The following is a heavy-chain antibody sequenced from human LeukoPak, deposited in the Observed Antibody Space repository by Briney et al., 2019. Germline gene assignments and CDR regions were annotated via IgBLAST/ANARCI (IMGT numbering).Heavy chain of an antibody. D-gene: IGHD6-6*01. CDR3: ARVEAARPYYGMDV. V-gene: IGHV4-59*01. Sequence: PSETLSLTCAVSGGSINSYYWSWIRQPPGKGLEWIGYIYYSGSTNYNPSLKSRVTISVDTSKNQFSLKLSSVTAADTAVYYCARVEAARPYYGMDVWGQGTTVTVSS. CDR1: GGSINSYY. J-gene: IGHJ6*02. CDR2: IYYSGST.